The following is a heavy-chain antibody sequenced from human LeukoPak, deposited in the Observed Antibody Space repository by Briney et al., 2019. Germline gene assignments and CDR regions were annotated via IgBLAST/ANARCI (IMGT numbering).Heavy chain of an antibody. D-gene: IGHD1-26*01. V-gene: IGHV1-46*01. CDR1: GYTFTSYY. J-gene: IGHJ4*02. Sequence: ASVKVSCKASGYTFTSYYMHWVRQAPRQGLEWMGIINPSGGSTSYAQKFQGRVTMTRDTSTSTVYMELSSLRSEDTAVYYCARSGIVGATAGVFDYWGQGTLVTVSS. CDR2: INPSGGST. CDR3: ARSGIVGATAGVFDY.